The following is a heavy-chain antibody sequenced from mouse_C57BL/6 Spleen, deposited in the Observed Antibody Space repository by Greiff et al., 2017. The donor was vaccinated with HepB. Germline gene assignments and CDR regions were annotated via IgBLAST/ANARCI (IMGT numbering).Heavy chain of an antibody. CDR1: GFTFSSYA. J-gene: IGHJ2*01. CDR3: ARDTYGSSYGY. Sequence: EVQLVESGGGLVKPGGSLKLSCAASGFTFSSYAMSWVRQTPEKRLEWVATISDGGSYTYYPDNVKGRFTISRDNAKTNLYLQMSHLKSEDTAMYYCARDTYGSSYGYWGQGTTLTVSS. CDR2: ISDGGSYT. V-gene: IGHV5-4*01. D-gene: IGHD1-1*01.